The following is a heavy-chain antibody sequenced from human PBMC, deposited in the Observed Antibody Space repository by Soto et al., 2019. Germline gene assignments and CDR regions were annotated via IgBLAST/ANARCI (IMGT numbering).Heavy chain of an antibody. J-gene: IGHJ4*02. CDR2: MNPNNGKA. D-gene: IGHD1-26*01. CDR1: GYTFTNYD. Sequence: QVQLVQSGAEVKKPGASVKVSCKASGYTFTNYDINWVRQATGQGIEWMGWMNPNNGKAGYAQKFQGRVTMTRDTSSSTGYMEMSTLRSEDTAVYYCATPFIGNWGQGTLVTVSS. V-gene: IGHV1-8*02. CDR3: ATPFIGN.